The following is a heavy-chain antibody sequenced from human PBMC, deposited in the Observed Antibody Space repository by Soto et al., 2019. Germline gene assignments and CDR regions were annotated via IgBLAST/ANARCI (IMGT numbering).Heavy chain of an antibody. V-gene: IGHV3-23*01. Sequence: EVQLLESGGGLVQPGGSLRLSCAASGFTFTDYAMNWVRQAPGKGLEWVAGISGGGGTTYYADSVKGRFTISRDNSKNTLTLQMDSLRADDTAVYYCAKDNSFMVRRGTSFDPWGQGTLVTVSP. D-gene: IGHD6-13*01. J-gene: IGHJ5*02. CDR1: GFTFTDYA. CDR3: AKDNSFMVRRGTSFDP. CDR2: ISGGGGTT.